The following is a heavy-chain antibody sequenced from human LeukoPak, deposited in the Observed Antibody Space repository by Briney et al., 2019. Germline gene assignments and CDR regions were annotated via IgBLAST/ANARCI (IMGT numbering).Heavy chain of an antibody. CDR1: GFTFSSYG. CDR2: IWSDGSNK. Sequence: GRSLRLSCAASGFTFSSYGMNWVRQAPGKGLEWVAVIWSDGSNKHYGDSVKGRFTISRDNYKNTLYLQMDNLRVEDTAVYYCAREEGGAGLYGFDIWGQGTMVTVSS. D-gene: IGHD1-26*01. CDR3: AREEGGAGLYGFDI. V-gene: IGHV3-33*01. J-gene: IGHJ3*02.